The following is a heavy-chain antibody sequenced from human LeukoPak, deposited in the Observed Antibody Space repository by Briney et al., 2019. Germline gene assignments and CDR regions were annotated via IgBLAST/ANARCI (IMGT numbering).Heavy chain of an antibody. CDR3: ARDGRYIY. D-gene: IGHD3-9*01. CDR2: ILYSGST. Sequence: PSQTLSLTCSVSGGSISSGGNYWSCIHQHPGKGLEWIGYILYSGSTYYNPSLKSRVTISVDTSKNQFSLKLSSVTAADTAVYYCARDGRYIYWGQGTLVTVSS. J-gene: IGHJ4*02. V-gene: IGHV4-31*03. CDR1: GGSISSGGNY.